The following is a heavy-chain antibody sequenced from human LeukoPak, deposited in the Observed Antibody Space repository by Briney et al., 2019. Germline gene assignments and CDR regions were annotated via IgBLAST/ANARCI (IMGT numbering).Heavy chain of an antibody. CDR2: FYHSGIT. J-gene: IGHJ6*03. CDR3: ARVYSGSYYDSYYYYYYMDV. V-gene: IGHV4-38-2*02. D-gene: IGHD1-26*01. CDR1: GYSIGSGYF. Sequence: PSETLSLTCTVSGYSIGSGYFWGWIRQPPGKGLEWIGSFYHSGITYYNPSLKSRVTISVEMSKNQFSLKLSSVTAADTAVYYCARVYSGSYYDSYYYYYYMDVWGKGTTVTVSS.